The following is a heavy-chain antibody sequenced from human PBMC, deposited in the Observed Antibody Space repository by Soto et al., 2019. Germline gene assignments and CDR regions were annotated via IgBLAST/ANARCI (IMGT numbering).Heavy chain of an antibody. Sequence: GGSLRLSCAASGFTFSNAGMSWVRQAPGKGLEWVGRIKSKSDGGTTDYAAPVKGRFTITRDDSKNTLYLQMNSLKTEDTSVYYCPTVINWDDAFDIWGQGTMVTVSS. J-gene: IGHJ3*02. V-gene: IGHV3-15*01. CDR1: GFTFSNAG. D-gene: IGHD1-1*01. CDR2: IKSKSDGGTT. CDR3: PTVINWDDAFDI.